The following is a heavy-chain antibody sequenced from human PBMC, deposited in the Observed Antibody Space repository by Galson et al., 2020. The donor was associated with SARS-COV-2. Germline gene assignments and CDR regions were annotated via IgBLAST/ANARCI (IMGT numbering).Heavy chain of an antibody. CDR2: IYYSGIT. V-gene: IGHV4-30-4*01. CDR1: GGSISRGDYY. CDR3: ARGGGVVGAYFDY. D-gene: IGHD1-26*01. Sequence: SETLSLTCTVSGGSISRGDYYWSWIRQPPGKGLEWIGYIYYSGITYYNPSLKSRITISADMSRNQFSLKLRSVTAADTAVFYCARGGGVVGAYFDYWGQGTLVTVSS. J-gene: IGHJ4*02.